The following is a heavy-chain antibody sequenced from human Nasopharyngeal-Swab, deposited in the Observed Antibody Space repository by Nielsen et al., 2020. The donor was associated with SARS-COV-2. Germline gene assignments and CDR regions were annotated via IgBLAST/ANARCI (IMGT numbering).Heavy chain of an antibody. CDR2: IYYSGST. Sequence: SETLSLTCTVSGGSISSSSYYWGWIRQPPGKGLEWIGSIYYSGSTYYNPSLKSRVTISVDTSKNQFSLKPSSVTAADTAVYYCARHGDIVATIVYFDYWGQGTLVTVSS. D-gene: IGHD5-12*01. CDR1: GGSISSSSYY. V-gene: IGHV4-39*01. J-gene: IGHJ4*02. CDR3: ARHGDIVATIVYFDY.